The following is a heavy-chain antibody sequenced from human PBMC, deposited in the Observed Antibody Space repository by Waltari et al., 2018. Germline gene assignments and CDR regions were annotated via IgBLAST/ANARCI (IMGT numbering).Heavy chain of an antibody. D-gene: IGHD3-22*01. CDR1: SASVSRYY. CDR3: ARETTSGYSLDV. Sequence: QVRLHESGPGLVKPSETLSLTCTVSSASVSRYYWHWIRQSPGKGLEWMAYVHHSGNVNYNPPLKSRVTISLDMSKSQFSLNRTSVTAADTAVYYCARETTSGYSLDVWGQGTTVTVSS. CDR2: VHHSGNV. J-gene: IGHJ6*02. V-gene: IGHV4-59*02.